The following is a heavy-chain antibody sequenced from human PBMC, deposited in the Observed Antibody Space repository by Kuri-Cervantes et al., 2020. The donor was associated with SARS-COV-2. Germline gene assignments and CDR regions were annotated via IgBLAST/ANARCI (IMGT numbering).Heavy chain of an antibody. V-gene: IGHV3-21*01. CDR3: ASYYDFWSGYPQGDY. Sequence: GGSLRLSCAASGFTFSSYAMSWVRQAPGKGLEWVSSISSSSSYIYYADSVKGRFTISRDNAKNSLYLQMNSLRAEDTAVYYCASYYDFWSGYPQGDYWGQGTLVTVSS. CDR2: ISSSSSYI. CDR1: GFTFSSYA. J-gene: IGHJ4*02. D-gene: IGHD3-3*01.